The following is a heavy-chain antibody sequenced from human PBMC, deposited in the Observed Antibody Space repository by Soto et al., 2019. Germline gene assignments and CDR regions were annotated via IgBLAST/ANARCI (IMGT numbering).Heavy chain of an antibody. Sequence: QVQLVESGGGVVQPGRALRLSCAASGFTFSSYGIHWVRQAPGKGLEWVAVISYDGSNKYYADSVKGGFTISRYNSKNPLYRQVYSLRADDMAVYYCAKQCLPHHNRFDPSGQGTLVTVFS. CDR3: AKQCLPHHNRFDP. CDR1: GFTFSSYG. J-gene: IGHJ5*02. CDR2: ISYDGSNK. V-gene: IGHV3-30*18. D-gene: IGHD2-2*01.